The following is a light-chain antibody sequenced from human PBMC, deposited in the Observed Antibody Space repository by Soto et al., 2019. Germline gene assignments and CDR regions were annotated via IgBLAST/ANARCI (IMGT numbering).Light chain of an antibody. CDR3: QHYNSYSEA. Sequence: IQLTQSPSSLSASVGDRVTITCRASQGISSYLAWYQQKPGKAPKLLINAASTLQSGVPSRFSGSGSGTDFTLTISSLQPEDCATYYCQHYNSYSEAFGQGTKVELK. V-gene: IGKV1-9*01. CDR1: QGISSY. CDR2: AAS. J-gene: IGKJ1*01.